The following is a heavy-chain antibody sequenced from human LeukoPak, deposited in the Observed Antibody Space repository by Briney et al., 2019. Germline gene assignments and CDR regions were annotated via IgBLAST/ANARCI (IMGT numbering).Heavy chain of an antibody. D-gene: IGHD3-10*02. Sequence: GGSLRLSCAASGFTFSSYEMNWVRQAPGKGLEWVSCMSSSGSTIYYADAVKGRCTISRDNAKTSLYLQMNSLRAEDTAVYYCAELGITMIGGVWGKGTTVTVSS. CDR1: GFTFSSYE. V-gene: IGHV3-48*03. CDR2: MSSSGSTI. J-gene: IGHJ6*04. CDR3: AELGITMIGGV.